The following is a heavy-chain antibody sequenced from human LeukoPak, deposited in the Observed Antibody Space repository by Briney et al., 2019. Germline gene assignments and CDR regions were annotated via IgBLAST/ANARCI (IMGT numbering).Heavy chain of an antibody. Sequence: PGGSLRLPCVASGFRFRNYWMAWIRHAPGRGLEWVANINEDGNGKYYLDSVRGRFIISRDNARNSLFLQMNSLRGEDTGVYYCVRELVVGPAEYFQSWGQGTLVAVSS. CDR1: GFRFRNYW. J-gene: IGHJ1*01. CDR3: VRELVVGPAEYFQS. V-gene: IGHV3-7*01. CDR2: INEDGNGK. D-gene: IGHD1-26*01.